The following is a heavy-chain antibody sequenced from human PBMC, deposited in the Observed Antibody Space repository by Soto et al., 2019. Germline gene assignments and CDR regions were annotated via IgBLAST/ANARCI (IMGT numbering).Heavy chain of an antibody. CDR1: GGSFSGYY. CDR2: INHSGST. D-gene: IGHD2-2*02. V-gene: IGHV4-34*01. Sequence: SETLSLTCAVYGGSFSGYYWSWIRQPPGKGLEWLGEINHSGSTKYNPSLKSRVTISVDTSNNQFSLKLSSVTAADTAMYYSPTRTYCSSTSCYRDNWFDPWGQGTLVTVSS. CDR3: PTRTYCSSTSCYRDNWFDP. J-gene: IGHJ5*02.